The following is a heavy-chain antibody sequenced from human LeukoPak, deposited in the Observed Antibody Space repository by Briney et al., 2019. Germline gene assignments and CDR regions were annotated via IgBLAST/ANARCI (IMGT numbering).Heavy chain of an antibody. CDR1: DFTFSTYW. V-gene: IGHV3-74*01. CDR3: ARDRSGPDY. CDR2: INSDGSST. J-gene: IGHJ4*02. Sequence: PGGSLRLSCAASDFTFSTYWMHWVRQAPGQGLVWVARINSDGSSTAYADSVKGRFTISRDNAKNTLYLQMNSLRAEDTAVYYCARDRSGPDYWGQGTLVTVSS.